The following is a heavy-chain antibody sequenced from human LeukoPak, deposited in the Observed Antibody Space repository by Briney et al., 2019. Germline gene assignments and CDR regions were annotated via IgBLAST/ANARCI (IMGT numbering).Heavy chain of an antibody. J-gene: IGHJ4*02. V-gene: IGHV3-21*01. D-gene: IGHD2-8*01. Sequence: GGSLRLSCAASGFTFSSYSMNWVRQAPGKGLEWVSFISSSSSYIYYADSVKGRFTISRDNAKNPLYLQMNSLRAEDTAVYYCARGQIMVYAVDYWGQGTLVTVSS. CDR2: ISSSSSYI. CDR1: GFTFSSYS. CDR3: ARGQIMVYAVDY.